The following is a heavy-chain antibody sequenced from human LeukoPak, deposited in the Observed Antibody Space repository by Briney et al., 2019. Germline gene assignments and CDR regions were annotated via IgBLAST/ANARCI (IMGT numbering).Heavy chain of an antibody. CDR3: ASLGLVRGVIDY. J-gene: IGHJ4*02. D-gene: IGHD3-10*01. CDR2: ISHSGST. V-gene: IGHV4-59*08. Sequence: SETLSLPCTLSGVSISYYYWGWIRQPPGKGLEWIGYISHSGSTNYNPSLKSRVTVSVDTSKNQFSLKLSSVTAADTAVYYCASLGLVRGVIDYWDQGTLLTVSS. CDR1: GVSISYYY.